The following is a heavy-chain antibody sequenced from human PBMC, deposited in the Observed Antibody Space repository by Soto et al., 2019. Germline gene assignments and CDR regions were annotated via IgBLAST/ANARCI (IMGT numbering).Heavy chain of an antibody. D-gene: IGHD3-22*01. CDR3: AGVITMIVVVHDAFDI. Sequence: ASVKVSCKASGYTFTSYDINWVRQAAGQGLEWMGWMNPNSGNTGYAQKFQGRVTMTRNTSISTAYMELSSLRSEDTAVYYCAGVITMIVVVHDAFDIWVQGTMVTVS. J-gene: IGHJ3*02. CDR2: MNPNSGNT. V-gene: IGHV1-8*01. CDR1: GYTFTSYD.